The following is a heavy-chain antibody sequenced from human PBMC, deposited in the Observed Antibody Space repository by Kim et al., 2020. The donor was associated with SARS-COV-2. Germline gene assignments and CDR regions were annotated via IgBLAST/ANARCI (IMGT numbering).Heavy chain of an antibody. Sequence: SETLSLTCTVSGGSISSSSYYWGWIRQPPGKGLEWIGNIYYSGSTYYNPSLKSRITMSVDTSKNQFSLRLTSVTAADTAVYFCARLFQTSHSGGEGVDV. CDR3: ARLFQTSHSGGEGVDV. D-gene: IGHD3-16*01. V-gene: IGHV4-39*01. CDR1: GGSISSSSYY. CDR2: IYYSGST. J-gene: IGHJ6*01.